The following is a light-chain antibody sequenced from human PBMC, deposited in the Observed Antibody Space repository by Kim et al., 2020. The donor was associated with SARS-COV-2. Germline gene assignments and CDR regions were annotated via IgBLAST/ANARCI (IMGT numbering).Light chain of an antibody. J-gene: IGLJ1*01. CDR1: DIGDKS. CDR3: QVWDSGSDQFV. CDR2: SDG. V-gene: IGLV3-21*01. Sequence: SYELTQPPSVSVAPGAAASIACVGNDIGDKSVHWYQHKAGQAHVLVIYSDGDRPPGIPERFSDSNSGNTATLTNSRVEAGDEADYYCQVWDSGSDQFVFG.